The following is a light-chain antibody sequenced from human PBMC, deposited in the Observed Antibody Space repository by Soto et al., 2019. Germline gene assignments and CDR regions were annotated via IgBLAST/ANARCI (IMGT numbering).Light chain of an antibody. CDR1: QSISSS. CDR3: QQYNSWPLT. CDR2: DAS. V-gene: IGKV3D-15*01. Sequence: PGERATLSCRASQSISSSLAWYQQKPGQAPRLLIYDASNRATGIPARFSGSGSGTDFTLTISSLQSEDVAVYYCQQYNSWPLTFGGGTKVDIK. J-gene: IGKJ4*01.